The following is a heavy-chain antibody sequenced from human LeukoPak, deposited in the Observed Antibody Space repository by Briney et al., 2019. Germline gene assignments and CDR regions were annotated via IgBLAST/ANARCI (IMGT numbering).Heavy chain of an antibody. D-gene: IGHD4/OR15-4a*01. CDR1: GFTFSGSA. CDR3: TSRLTSHYYYMDV. J-gene: IGHJ6*03. CDR2: IRSKANTYAT. V-gene: IGHV3-73*01. Sequence: GGSLRLSCAASGFTFSGSAMHWVRQASGKGLEWVGRIRSKANTYATAYAASVKGSFTISRDDSKNTAYLQMNSLKTEDTAVYYCTSRLTSHYYYMDVWGKGTTVTVSS.